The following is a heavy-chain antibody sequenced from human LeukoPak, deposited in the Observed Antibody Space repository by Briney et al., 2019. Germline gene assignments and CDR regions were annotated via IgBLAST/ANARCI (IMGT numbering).Heavy chain of an antibody. V-gene: IGHV3-23*01. CDR3: AKGYSSGWYRGYFDY. Sequence: GGSLRLSCAASGFTFSSYAMSWVRQAPGKGLEWVSAISGSGGSTYYADSVKGRFTISRDNSKNTLYLQMNSLRAEDTALYYCAKGYSSGWYRGYFDYWGQGTLVTVSS. J-gene: IGHJ4*02. CDR1: GFTFSSYA. D-gene: IGHD6-19*01. CDR2: ISGSGGST.